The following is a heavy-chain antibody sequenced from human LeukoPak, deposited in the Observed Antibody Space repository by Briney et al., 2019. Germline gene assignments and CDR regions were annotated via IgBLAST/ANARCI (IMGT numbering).Heavy chain of an antibody. CDR1: GYTFTDYY. Sequence: ASVKISCKVSGYTFTDYYMHWVQQAPGKGVEWMGLVDPEDGETIYAEKLQGRVTITADTSTDTAYMELSSLRSEDTAVYYCATSQGGSGSYPSWGQGTLVTVSS. D-gene: IGHD3-10*01. CDR2: VDPEDGET. J-gene: IGHJ4*02. CDR3: ATSQGGSGSYPS. V-gene: IGHV1-69-2*01.